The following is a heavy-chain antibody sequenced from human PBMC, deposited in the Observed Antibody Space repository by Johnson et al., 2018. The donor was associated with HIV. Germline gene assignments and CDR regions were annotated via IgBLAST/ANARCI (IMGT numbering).Heavy chain of an antibody. CDR1: GLTFSSYG. CDR3: AKVGGTTILRDAFDI. V-gene: IGHV3-30*02. J-gene: IGHJ3*02. Sequence: QVQLVESGGGVVQPGGSLRLSCAASGLTFSSYGMHWVRQAPGKGLEWVAFIRYDGSNKNYADSVKGRFTISRDNSKNTLYLQMNSLRAEDTAVYYCAKVGGTTILRDAFDIWGQGTMVTVSS. D-gene: IGHD1-1*01. CDR2: IRYDGSNK.